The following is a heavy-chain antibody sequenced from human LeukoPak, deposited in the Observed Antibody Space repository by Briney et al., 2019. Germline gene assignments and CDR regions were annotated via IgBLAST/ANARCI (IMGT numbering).Heavy chain of an antibody. Sequence: GGSLRLSCAASGFTFSSYWMSWIRQAPGKGLEWVANIKQDGSEKYYVDSVKGRFTISRDNAKNSLYLQMNSLRAEDTAVYYCARDSACSGGSCYLPDYWGQGTLVTVSS. V-gene: IGHV3-7*01. CDR3: ARDSACSGGSCYLPDY. J-gene: IGHJ4*02. CDR2: IKQDGSEK. D-gene: IGHD2-15*01. CDR1: GFTFSSYW.